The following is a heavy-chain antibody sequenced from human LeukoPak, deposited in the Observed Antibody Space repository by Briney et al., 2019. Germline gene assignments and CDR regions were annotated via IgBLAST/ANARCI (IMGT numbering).Heavy chain of an antibody. CDR3: ARVDGSPDY. V-gene: IGHV1-8*03. CDR1: GYTFTRYD. D-gene: IGHD2-15*01. Sequence: GASVKVSCTASGYTFTRYDINWVRQATGQGLEWMGWINLNSGNTGYVQKFQGRVTITRDNSIRTAYMEVSSLRSEDTAVYYCARVDGSPDYWGQGTLLTVSS. CDR2: INLNSGNT. J-gene: IGHJ4*02.